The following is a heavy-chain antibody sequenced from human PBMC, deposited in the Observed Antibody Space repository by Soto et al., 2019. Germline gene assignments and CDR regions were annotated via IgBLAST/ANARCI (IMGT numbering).Heavy chain of an antibody. Sequence: SETLSLTCTVSGGSISSYYWSCIRQPPGKGLEWIGYIYYSGSTNYNPSLKSRVTISVDTSKNQFSLKLSSVTAAGTAVYYCASKAIAVAGFHFDYWGQGTLVTVSS. V-gene: IGHV4-59*01. CDR1: GGSISSYY. J-gene: IGHJ4*02. D-gene: IGHD6-19*01. CDR2: IYYSGST. CDR3: ASKAIAVAGFHFDY.